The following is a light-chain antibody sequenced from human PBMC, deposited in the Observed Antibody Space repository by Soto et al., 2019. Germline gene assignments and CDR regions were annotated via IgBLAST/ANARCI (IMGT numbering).Light chain of an antibody. Sequence: DIQMTQSPSTLSASVGDRVTITCRASQSISSWLAWYQQNPGKAPKLLIYKASSLESGVPSRFSGSGSGTEFTLTINSLQPDDFATYYCQQYNSYSTFGQGTKVDIK. CDR1: QSISSW. J-gene: IGKJ1*01. V-gene: IGKV1-5*03. CDR3: QQYNSYST. CDR2: KAS.